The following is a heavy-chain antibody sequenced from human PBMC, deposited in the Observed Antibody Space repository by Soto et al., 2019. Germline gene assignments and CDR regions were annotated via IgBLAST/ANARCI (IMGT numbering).Heavy chain of an antibody. Sequence: SVKVSCKASGGNFSRYAISWVRQAPGQGLEWMGGIIPIFGTANYAQKFQGRVTITADESTSTAYMELSSLRSEDTAVYYCARDWGITIMETNFDYWGQGTLVTFYS. D-gene: IGHD3-3*01. CDR1: GGNFSRYA. CDR3: ARDWGITIMETNFDY. J-gene: IGHJ4*02. CDR2: IIPIFGTA. V-gene: IGHV1-69*13.